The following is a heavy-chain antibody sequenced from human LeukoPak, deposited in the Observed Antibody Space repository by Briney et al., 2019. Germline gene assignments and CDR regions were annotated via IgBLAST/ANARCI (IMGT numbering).Heavy chain of an antibody. Sequence: PSETLSLTCTVSGYSISSGYYWGWIRQPPGKGLEWIGNIYHSGSISYNPSLKSRVTISVDTSKNQFSLKLSSVTAADTAVYYCARGFSSSWYFNWFDPWGQGTLVTVSS. V-gene: IGHV4-38-2*02. CDR3: ARGFSSSWYFNWFDP. CDR2: IYHSGSI. D-gene: IGHD6-13*01. J-gene: IGHJ5*02. CDR1: GYSISSGYY.